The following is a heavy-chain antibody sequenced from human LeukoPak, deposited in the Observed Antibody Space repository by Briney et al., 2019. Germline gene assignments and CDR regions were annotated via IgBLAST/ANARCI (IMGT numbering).Heavy chain of an antibody. V-gene: IGHV4-31*03. J-gene: IGHJ5*02. D-gene: IGHD5-12*01. Sequence: SQTLSLTCTVSGGSISSGGYYWSWIRQHPGKGLEWIGYIYYSGSTYYNPSLKSRVTISVDTSKNQFSLKLSSVTAADTAVYYCARAGVATIPFDPWGQGTLVTAPS. CDR2: IYYSGST. CDR1: GGSISSGGYY. CDR3: ARAGVATIPFDP.